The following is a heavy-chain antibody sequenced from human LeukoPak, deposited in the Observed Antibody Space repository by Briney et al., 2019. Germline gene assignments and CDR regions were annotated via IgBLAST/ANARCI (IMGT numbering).Heavy chain of an antibody. V-gene: IGHV3-33*01. Sequence: PGRSLRLSCAASGFTFSSYGMHWVRQAPGKGLEWVAVIWYDGSNKYYADSVKGRFTISRDNSKNTLYLQMNSLRAEDTAVYYCARAWSPLYYLDYWGQGTLVTVSS. CDR3: ARAWSPLYYLDY. D-gene: IGHD2-8*02. CDR1: GFTFSSYG. J-gene: IGHJ4*02. CDR2: IWYDGSNK.